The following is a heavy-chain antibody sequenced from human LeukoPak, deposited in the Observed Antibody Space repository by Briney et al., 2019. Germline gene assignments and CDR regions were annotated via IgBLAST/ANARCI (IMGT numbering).Heavy chain of an antibody. D-gene: IGHD2-2*02. CDR1: GFTFSSYA. CDR3: AKGCSSTSCYIDY. Sequence: GGSLRLSCAASGFTFSSYAMSWVRQAPGKGLEWASAISGSGGSTYYADSVKGRFTISRDNSKNTLYLQMNSLRAEDTAVYYCAKGCSSTSCYIDYWGQGTLVTVSS. V-gene: IGHV3-23*01. CDR2: ISGSGGST. J-gene: IGHJ4*02.